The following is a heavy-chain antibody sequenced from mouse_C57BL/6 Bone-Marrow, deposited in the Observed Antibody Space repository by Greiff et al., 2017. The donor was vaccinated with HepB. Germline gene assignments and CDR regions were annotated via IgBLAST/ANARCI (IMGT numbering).Heavy chain of an antibody. CDR1: GYSFTGYY. J-gene: IGHJ4*01. V-gene: IGHV1-42*01. Sequence: EVQLQQSGPELVKPGASVKISCKASGYSFTGYYMNWVKQSPEKSLEWIGEINPSTGGTTYNQKFKAKATLTVDKSSSTAYMQRKSLTSEDSAVYYCARWEGNYGAMDYWGQGTSVTVSS. CDR2: INPSTGGT. CDR3: ARWEGNYGAMDY. D-gene: IGHD2-1*01.